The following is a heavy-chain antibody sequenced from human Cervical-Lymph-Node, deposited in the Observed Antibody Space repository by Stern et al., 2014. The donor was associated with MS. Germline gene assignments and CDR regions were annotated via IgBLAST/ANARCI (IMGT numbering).Heavy chain of an antibody. CDR1: GYTFTSYD. D-gene: IGHD3-10*01. J-gene: IGHJ6*02. V-gene: IGHV1-8*01. CDR3: SRVLEELLWFVELSRFGWGIDV. CDR2: MNPNSGNP. Sequence: VQLVESGAEVKKPGASVKVSCKASGYTFTSYDINWVRQATGQGLEWMGWMNPNSGNPGYQTKFKARVTMTRNPSISTAFMELSSRRSEDTAVYYCSRVLEELLWFVELSRFGWGIDVWGQGTTVTVSS.